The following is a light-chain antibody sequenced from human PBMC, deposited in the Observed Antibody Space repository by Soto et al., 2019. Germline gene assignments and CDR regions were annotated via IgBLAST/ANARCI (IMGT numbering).Light chain of an antibody. CDR1: QSISSW. V-gene: IGKV1-5*01. Sequence: DIQITQSPSTLSASVGDRVTITCRASQSISSWLAWYQQKPGKAPKLLIYDVSSLEGGVPSRFSGSGSGTEFTLTISSLQPDDSATYYCQQYNTFWTFGQGTNVDIK. J-gene: IGKJ1*01. CDR2: DVS. CDR3: QQYNTFWT.